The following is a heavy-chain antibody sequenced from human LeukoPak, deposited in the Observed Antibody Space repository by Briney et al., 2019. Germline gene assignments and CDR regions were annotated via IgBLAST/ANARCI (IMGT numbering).Heavy chain of an antibody. V-gene: IGHV3-74*01. CDR3: ASSTQISKYADY. D-gene: IGHD2-2*01. CDR2: INSDGSIT. CDR1: GFTFSSSW. Sequence: PGGSLRLSCAASGFTFSSSWMHWVRQAPGKGLVWVSRINSDGSITTYADSVRGRFTISRDNAKSTLYLQMNSLRAEDAAVYYCASSTQISKYADYWGQGALVTVPS. J-gene: IGHJ4*02.